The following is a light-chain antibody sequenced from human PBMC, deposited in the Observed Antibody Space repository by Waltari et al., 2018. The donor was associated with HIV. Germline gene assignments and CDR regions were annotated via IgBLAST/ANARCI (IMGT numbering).Light chain of an antibody. CDR2: GNK. Sequence: QSVLTQPPSVSGAPGQRVTLSFTGGSPNIGADYDLPWHQQIPGTAPKLLISGNKNRPSGVPDRFSASKSGASASLAITGLQAEDEADYFCQSYDRSLSASVVFGGGTKLTVL. J-gene: IGLJ2*01. V-gene: IGLV1-40*01. CDR3: QSYDRSLSASVV. CDR1: SPNIGADYD.